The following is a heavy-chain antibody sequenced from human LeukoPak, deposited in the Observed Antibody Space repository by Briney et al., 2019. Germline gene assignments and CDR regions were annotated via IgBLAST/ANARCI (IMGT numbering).Heavy chain of an antibody. CDR2: IYYSGST. CDR1: GGSISSGDYY. J-gene: IGHJ4*02. Sequence: SQTLSLTCTVSGGSISSGDYYWSWIRQPPGKGLEWIGYIYYSGSTYYNPSLKSRVTISVDTSKNQFSLKLSSVTAADTAVYYCARAGKYYDFWSGHYQSTFFDYWGQGTLVTVSS. D-gene: IGHD3-3*01. V-gene: IGHV4-30-4*01. CDR3: ARAGKYYDFWSGHYQSTFFDY.